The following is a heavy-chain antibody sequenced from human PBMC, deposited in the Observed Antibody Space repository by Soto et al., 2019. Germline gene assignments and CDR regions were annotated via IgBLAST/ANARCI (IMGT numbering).Heavy chain of an antibody. CDR2: ILSGGTT. J-gene: IGHJ4*02. CDR1: GFNFSVYA. V-gene: IGHV3-23*01. Sequence: PGGSLRLSCAASGFNFSVYAMSWVRQAPGKGLEWVSTILSGGTTHYADSVRGRFTISRDNSKNTLYLQMDRLGAGDTAVFYCAKRIEFDFAFDSWGQGALVTSPQ. D-gene: IGHD3-9*01. CDR3: AKRIEFDFAFDS.